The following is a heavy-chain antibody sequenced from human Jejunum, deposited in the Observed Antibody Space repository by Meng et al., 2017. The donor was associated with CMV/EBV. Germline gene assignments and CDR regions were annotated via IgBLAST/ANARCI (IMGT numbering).Heavy chain of an antibody. D-gene: IGHD3-3*01. CDR2: IDTDGSYT. CDR1: GFPFSRYL. CDR3: AREEDFGVVMGY. V-gene: IGHV3-74*01. J-gene: IGHJ4*02. Sequence: VLVVWSRGGLFPPGGSLRPAVAAFGFPFSRYLMHWVRQAPGQGLVWVSRIDTDGSYTTYADSVKGRFTISRDNAKNTLYLQMNSLRAEDTAVYYRAREEDFGVVMGYWGQGALVTVSS.